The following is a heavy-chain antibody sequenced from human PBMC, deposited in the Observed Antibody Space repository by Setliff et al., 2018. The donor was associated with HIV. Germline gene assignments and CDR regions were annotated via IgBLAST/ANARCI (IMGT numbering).Heavy chain of an antibody. V-gene: IGHV4-39*07. J-gene: IGHJ1*01. CDR3: ARGGYSYGFGRHRAYFQY. Sequence: PSETLSLTCTVSGGSVSSGSYYWSWIRQTPGKGLEWIGEINHSGGTNYNPSLKSRVTMSVDTSKNQFSLKLSSVTAADTAVFYCARGGYSYGFGRHRAYFQYWGQGTQVTVSS. CDR2: INHSGGT. CDR1: GGSVSSGSYY. D-gene: IGHD5-18*01.